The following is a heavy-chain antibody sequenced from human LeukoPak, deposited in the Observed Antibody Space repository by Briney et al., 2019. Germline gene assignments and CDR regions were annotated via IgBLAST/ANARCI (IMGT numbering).Heavy chain of an antibody. J-gene: IGHJ4*02. CDR3: ARVKPDYHDSSGYPPLGY. D-gene: IGHD3-22*01. V-gene: IGHV1-69*13. Sequence: ASVKVSCKASGGTFSTYGISWVRQAPGQGLEWMGGIIPIFGTANYAQKFQGRVTITADESTNTAYMDLSSLRSEDTAVYYCARVKPDYHDSSGYPPLGYWGQGTLVTVSS. CDR1: GGTFSTYG. CDR2: IIPIFGTA.